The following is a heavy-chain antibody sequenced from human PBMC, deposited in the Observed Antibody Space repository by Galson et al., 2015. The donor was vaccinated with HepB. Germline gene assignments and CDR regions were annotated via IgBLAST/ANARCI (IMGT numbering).Heavy chain of an antibody. V-gene: IGHV3-30*04. D-gene: IGHD4-17*01. CDR2: ISYDGSNK. Sequence: SLRLSCAASGFTFSSYAMHWVRQAPGKGLEWVAVISYDGSNKYYADSVKGRFTISRDNSKNTLYLQMNSLRAEDTAVYYCASHGDSYYFDYWGQGTLVTVSS. J-gene: IGHJ4*02. CDR1: GFTFSSYA. CDR3: ASHGDSYYFDY.